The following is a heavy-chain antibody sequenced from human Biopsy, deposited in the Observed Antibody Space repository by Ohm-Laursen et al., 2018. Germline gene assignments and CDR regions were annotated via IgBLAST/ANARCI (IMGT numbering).Heavy chain of an antibody. CDR2: INQSGRT. J-gene: IGHJ4*02. CDR3: GNEVHGRDY. D-gene: IGHD2-15*01. CDR1: GKTFSAYY. Sequence: SETLSLTWEVYGKTFSAYYWSWIRQPPGQGLEWIGQINQSGRTNYNPSLKSRVNISADKSNNQFSLKLTSVTSADTAVYFCGNEVHGRDYWGLGALVTVSS. V-gene: IGHV4-34*08.